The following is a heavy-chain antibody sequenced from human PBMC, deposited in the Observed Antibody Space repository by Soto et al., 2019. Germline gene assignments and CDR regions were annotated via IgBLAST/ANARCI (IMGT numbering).Heavy chain of an antibody. CDR3: AHILSWSGYYPSYFDS. D-gene: IGHD3-3*01. CDR2: IYWDDDK. J-gene: IGHJ4*02. Sequence: QITLKESGPTLVKPTQTLTLTCTFSGFSLTTTGVGVGWIRQPPGKALEWLAFIYWDDDKRYNPSLKSSLTIPTVPSKNQVGLTLTNVDLVDTGTYFCAHILSWSGYYPSYFDSWGQGTQVTVSS. V-gene: IGHV2-5*02. CDR1: GFSLTTTGVG.